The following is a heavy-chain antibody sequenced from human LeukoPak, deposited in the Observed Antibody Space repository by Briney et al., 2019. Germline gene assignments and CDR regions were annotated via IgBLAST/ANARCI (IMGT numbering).Heavy chain of an antibody. CDR2: IQYSGST. Sequence: SETLSLTCTVSGDSVSGISFYWSWIRQPPGKGLQYIGYIQYSGSTNYNPSLKSRVTISVDTSKNQFSLKLSSVTAADTAVYYCGRGYYYGSGSPTYPTIYYFDYWGQGTLVTVSS. CDR1: GDSVSGISFY. CDR3: GRGYYYGSGSPTYPTIYYFDY. D-gene: IGHD3-10*01. V-gene: IGHV4-61*01. J-gene: IGHJ4*02.